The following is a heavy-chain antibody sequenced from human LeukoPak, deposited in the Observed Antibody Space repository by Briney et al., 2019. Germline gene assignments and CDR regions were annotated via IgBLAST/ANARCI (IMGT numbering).Heavy chain of an antibody. J-gene: IGHJ4*02. D-gene: IGHD2-21*01. CDR2: ISSSGSTI. CDR3: ARSRPRLGY. V-gene: IGHV3-48*03. CDR1: GFTFSDYN. Sequence: GGSLRLSCAGSGFTFSDYNMNWVRQAPGKGLEWVSYISSSGSTIYYAASVKGRFTISRDNAKNSLYLQMNSLRAEDTAVYYCARSRPRLGYWGQGTLVTVSS.